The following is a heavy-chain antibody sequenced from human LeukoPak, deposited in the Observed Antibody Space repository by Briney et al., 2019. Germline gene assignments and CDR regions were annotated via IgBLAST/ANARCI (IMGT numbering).Heavy chain of an antibody. Sequence: GGSLRLSCAASGFTFSSYSMNWVRQAPGKGLEWISSISSSSSYIYYADSVKGRFTISRDNAKNSLYLQMNSLRAEDTAVYYCARHLDCGGDCSPSSGYYMDVWGKGTTVTVSS. D-gene: IGHD2-21*01. J-gene: IGHJ6*03. V-gene: IGHV3-21*01. CDR2: ISSSSSYI. CDR1: GFTFSSYS. CDR3: ARHLDCGGDCSPSSGYYMDV.